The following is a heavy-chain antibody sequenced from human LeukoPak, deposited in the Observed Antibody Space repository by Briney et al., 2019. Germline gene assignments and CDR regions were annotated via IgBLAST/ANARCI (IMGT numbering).Heavy chain of an antibody. Sequence: PSETLSLTCTVSGGSVSSGSYYWSWIRQPPGKGPEWIGYIYYSGSTNYNPSLKSRVTISVDTSKNQFSLKLSSVTAADTAVYYCARQYSDWFDPWGQGTLVTVSS. J-gene: IGHJ5*02. CDR1: GGSVSSGSYY. CDR3: ARQYSDWFDP. CDR2: IYYSGST. D-gene: IGHD2-21*01. V-gene: IGHV4-61*01.